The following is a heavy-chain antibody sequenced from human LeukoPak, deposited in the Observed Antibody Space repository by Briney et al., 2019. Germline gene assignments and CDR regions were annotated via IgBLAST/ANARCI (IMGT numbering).Heavy chain of an antibody. Sequence: GGSLRLSCAASGFTFSSYSMNWVRQAPGKGLEWVSSISSSSSYIYYADSVKGRFTISRDNAKNSLYLQMNSLRAEDTAVYYCARMGIAAVGAYYFDYWGQGTLVAVSS. CDR1: GFTFSSYS. V-gene: IGHV3-21*01. J-gene: IGHJ4*02. CDR3: ARMGIAAVGAYYFDY. D-gene: IGHD6-13*01. CDR2: ISSSSSYI.